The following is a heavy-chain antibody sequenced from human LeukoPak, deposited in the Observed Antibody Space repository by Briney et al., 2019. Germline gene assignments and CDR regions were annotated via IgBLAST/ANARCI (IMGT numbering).Heavy chain of an antibody. CDR1: GGSISSGGYS. V-gene: IGHV4-30-4*07. CDR2: IYYSGST. CDR3: ARGADGVSSNSRGWFDP. Sequence: SETLSLTCAVSGGSISSGGYSWSWIRQPPGKGLEWIGYIYYSGSTYYNPSLKSRVTISVDTSKNQFSLKLSSVTAADTAVYSCARGADGVSSNSRGWFDPWGQGTLVTVSS. D-gene: IGHD2-15*01. J-gene: IGHJ5*02.